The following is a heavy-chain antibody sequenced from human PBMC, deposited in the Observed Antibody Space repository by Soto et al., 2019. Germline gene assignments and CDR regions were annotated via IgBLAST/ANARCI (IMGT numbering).Heavy chain of an antibody. J-gene: IGHJ6*02. CDR3: ARRDPDVFYYGMDV. CDR1: GFTFSSYD. V-gene: IGHV3-13*01. Sequence: GGSLRLSCAASGFTFSSYDMHWVSQATGKGLEWVSAIGTAGDTYYPGSVKGRFTISRENAKNSLYLQMNSLRAGDTAVYYCARRDPDVFYYGMDVWGQGTTVTVSS. CDR2: IGTAGDT.